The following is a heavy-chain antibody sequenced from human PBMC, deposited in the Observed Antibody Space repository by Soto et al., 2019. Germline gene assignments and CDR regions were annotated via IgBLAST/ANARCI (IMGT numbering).Heavy chain of an antibody. J-gene: IGHJ5*02. V-gene: IGHV5-51*03. D-gene: IGHD3-16*01. CDR3: ARRLGAVGLLGFDP. CDR2: IYPGDSDT. Sequence: EVQLVQSGAEVKKPGESLKISCKGSGYSFINYWIGWLRQMPGKGLEWMGIIYPGDSDTRYTPSFQGQVTISADKSTSTAYLQWSSLKASDSAMYYCARRLGAVGLLGFDPWGQGTLVTVSS. CDR1: GYSFINYW.